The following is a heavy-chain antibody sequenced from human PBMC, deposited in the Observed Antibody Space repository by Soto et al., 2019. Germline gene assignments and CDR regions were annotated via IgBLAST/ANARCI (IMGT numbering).Heavy chain of an antibody. J-gene: IGHJ5*02. CDR2: ITGSGGST. V-gene: IGHV3-23*01. Sequence: GGSLRLSCVASGFTLSTYAMSWVRQAPGKGLEWVSGITGSGGSTYYADSVKGRFTISRDNSKSTVSLHMNSLRAEDTAVYFCARDQNSYGYALFDNWGQGALVTVSS. D-gene: IGHD5-18*01. CDR1: GFTLSTYA. CDR3: ARDQNSYGYALFDN.